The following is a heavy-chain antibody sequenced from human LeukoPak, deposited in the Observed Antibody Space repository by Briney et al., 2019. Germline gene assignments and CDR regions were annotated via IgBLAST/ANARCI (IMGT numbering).Heavy chain of an antibody. CDR1: GYTFNTFG. D-gene: IGHD4-17*01. Sequence: ASVKVSCKASGYTFNTFGVAWVRQAPGQGLEWMGWISGYNGDTDYAVNLQGRVTLTTNTSTNTAYMELRSLRSDDAAVYYCARSGDGNWFDPWGQGTLVTVSS. J-gene: IGHJ5*02. V-gene: IGHV1-18*01. CDR3: ARSGDGNWFDP. CDR2: ISGYNGDT.